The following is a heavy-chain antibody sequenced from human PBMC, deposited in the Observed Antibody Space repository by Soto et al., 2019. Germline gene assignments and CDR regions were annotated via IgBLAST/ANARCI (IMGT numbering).Heavy chain of an antibody. CDR2: MNPNSGNT. Sequence: GDSGKVCFKASGYPFTSYDINLVRQATGQGLEWMGWMNPNSGNTGYAQKFQGRVTMTRNTSISTAYMELSSLRSEDTAVYYCARGLEWSSYYYYGMDVWGQGTTVTVSS. D-gene: IGHD3-3*01. CDR3: ARGLEWSSYYYYGMDV. CDR1: GYPFTSYD. J-gene: IGHJ6*01. V-gene: IGHV1-8*01.